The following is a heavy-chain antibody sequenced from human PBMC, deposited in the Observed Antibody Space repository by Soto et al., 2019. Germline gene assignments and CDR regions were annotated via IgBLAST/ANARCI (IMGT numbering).Heavy chain of an antibody. Sequence: QVQLRESGPGLVKPSETLSLTCTVSGGSVYNYYWGWVRQSPGKGLEFLGYIYSTGTTQYNPSFPSRLTISLDTSKPQASLTLRSLSGADTAMYFCARLDYGDHFDYWGQGILVTVSS. J-gene: IGHJ4*02. CDR3: ARLDYGDHFDY. CDR2: IYSTGTT. V-gene: IGHV4-4*08. D-gene: IGHD4-17*01. CDR1: GGSVYNYY.